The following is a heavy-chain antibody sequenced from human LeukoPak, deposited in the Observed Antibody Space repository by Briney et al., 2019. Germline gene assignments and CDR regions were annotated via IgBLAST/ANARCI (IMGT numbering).Heavy chain of an antibody. V-gene: IGHV1-2*02. J-gene: IGHJ5*02. D-gene: IGHD2-2*01. CDR1: GYTFTGYY. Sequence: ASVKVSCKASGYTFTGYYMHWVRQAPGQGLEWMGWINPNSGGTNYAQKFQGRVTMTRDTSISTAYMELSRLRSDDTAVYHCATDCSSTSCYLFDPWGQGTLVTVSS. CDR2: INPNSGGT. CDR3: ATDCSSTSCYLFDP.